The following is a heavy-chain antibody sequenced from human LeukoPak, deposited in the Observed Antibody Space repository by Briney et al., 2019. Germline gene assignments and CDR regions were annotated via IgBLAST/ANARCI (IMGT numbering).Heavy chain of an antibody. V-gene: IGHV3-30-3*01. CDR1: GFTFSSYA. Sequence: TGGSLRLSCAASGFTFSSYAMHWVRQAPGKGLEWVAVISYDGSNKYYADSVKGRFTISRDNSKNTLYLQMNSLRAEDTALYYCARKRPNYFDYWGQGTLVTVSS. CDR2: ISYDGSNK. J-gene: IGHJ4*02. CDR3: ARKRPNYFDY.